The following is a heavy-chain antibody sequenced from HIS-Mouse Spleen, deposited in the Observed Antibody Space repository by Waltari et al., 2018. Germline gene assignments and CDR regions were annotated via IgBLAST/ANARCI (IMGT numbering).Heavy chain of an antibody. Sequence: QLQLQASGPGLVKPSETLSLTCTVSGGSISSRSSYWGWIRQPPGKGLEWIGSIYYSGSTYYNPSLKSRVTISVDTSKNQFSLKLSSVTAADTAVYYCAREIPYSSSWYDWYFDLWGRGTLVTVSS. J-gene: IGHJ2*01. V-gene: IGHV4-39*07. CDR2: IYYSGST. CDR3: AREIPYSSSWYDWYFDL. CDR1: GGSISSRSSY. D-gene: IGHD6-13*01.